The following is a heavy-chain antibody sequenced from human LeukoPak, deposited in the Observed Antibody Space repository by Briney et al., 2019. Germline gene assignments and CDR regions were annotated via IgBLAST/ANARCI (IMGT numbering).Heavy chain of an antibody. Sequence: GGSLRLSCAASGFTFSSYWMSWVRQAPGKGLEWVANIKQDGSEKYYVDSVKGRFTISRDNAKNSLYLQMNSLRAEDTAVYYCAREGPGDYYYYMDVWGKGTTVTVSS. CDR2: IKQDGSEK. CDR1: GFTFSSYW. V-gene: IGHV3-7*01. CDR3: AREGPGDYYYYMDV. D-gene: IGHD3-10*01. J-gene: IGHJ6*03.